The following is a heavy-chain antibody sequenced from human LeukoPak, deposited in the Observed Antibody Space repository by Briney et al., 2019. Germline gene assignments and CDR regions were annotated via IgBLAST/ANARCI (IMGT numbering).Heavy chain of an antibody. CDR1: GVSISNSSYY. CDR2: IYYSGST. J-gene: IGHJ4*02. CDR3: ARQRSKYYYENY. D-gene: IGHD3-22*01. Sequence: SETLSLTCSVSGVSISNSSYYWGWIRQPPGKGLEWIGTIYYSGSTYHNPSLKSQVIISVDTSKNQFSLKLSSVTAADTAVYYCARQRSKYYYENYWGQGTLVTVSS. V-gene: IGHV4-39*01.